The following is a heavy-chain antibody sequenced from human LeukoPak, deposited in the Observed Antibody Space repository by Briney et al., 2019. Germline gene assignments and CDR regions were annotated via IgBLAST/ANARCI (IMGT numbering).Heavy chain of an antibody. CDR3: ARGIDYGDFQH. D-gene: IGHD4-17*01. J-gene: IGHJ1*01. Sequence: PSETLSLTCTVSGGSISSYSWSWIRQPPGKGLEWFGYISYGGSTNYNPSLKSRGTISVDTSKNQFSLKLRSVTAADTAVYYCARGIDYGDFQHWGQGTLVTVSS. CDR2: ISYGGST. CDR1: GGSISSYS. V-gene: IGHV4-59*01.